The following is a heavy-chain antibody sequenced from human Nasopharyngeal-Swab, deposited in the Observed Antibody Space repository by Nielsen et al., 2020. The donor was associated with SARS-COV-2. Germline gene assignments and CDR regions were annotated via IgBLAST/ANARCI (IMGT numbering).Heavy chain of an antibody. D-gene: IGHD2-8*01. Sequence: WIRQPPGKGLEWIGYIYYSGSTNYNPSLKSRVTISVDTSKNQFSLKLSSVTAADTAVYYCARVVMMYAIYWFDPWGQGTLVTVSS. J-gene: IGHJ5*02. V-gene: IGHV4-59*01. CDR2: IYYSGST. CDR3: ARVVMMYAIYWFDP.